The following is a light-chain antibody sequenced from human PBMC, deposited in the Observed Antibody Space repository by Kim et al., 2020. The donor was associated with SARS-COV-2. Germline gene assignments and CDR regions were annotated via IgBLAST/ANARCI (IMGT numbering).Light chain of an antibody. Sequence: EIVMTQSPATLSVSPGERATLSCRASQSVSSNLAWYQQKPGQAPRLLIYGASTRATGIQGRFSGSGSGTEFTLTISSLQSEDFAVYYCQQYSNWPRTFGGGTKVDIK. CDR3: QQYSNWPRT. CDR2: GAS. V-gene: IGKV3-15*01. J-gene: IGKJ4*01. CDR1: QSVSSN.